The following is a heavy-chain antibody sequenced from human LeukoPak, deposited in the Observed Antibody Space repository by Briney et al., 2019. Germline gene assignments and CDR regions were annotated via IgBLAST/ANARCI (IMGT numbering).Heavy chain of an antibody. J-gene: IGHJ6*02. D-gene: IGHD6-19*01. CDR1: GFTFDDYA. CDR3: AKADDGGIAVAGTNDDGMDV. V-gene: IGHV3-9*01. CDR2: ISWNSGSI. Sequence: GRSLRLSCAASGFTFDDYAMHWVRQAPGKGLEWVSGISWNSGSIGYADSVKGRFTISRDNAKNSLYLQMSSLRAEDTALYYCAKADDGGIAVAGTNDDGMDVWGQGTTVTVSS.